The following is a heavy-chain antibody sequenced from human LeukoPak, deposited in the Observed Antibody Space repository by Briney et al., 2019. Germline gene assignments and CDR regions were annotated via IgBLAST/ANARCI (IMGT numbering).Heavy chain of an antibody. CDR3: ARHSHYYESRDSLAY. V-gene: IGHV4-4*07. CDR2: IYTSGST. J-gene: IGHJ4*01. CDR1: GGSISSYY. Sequence: SETLSLTCTVSGGSISSYYWSWIRQPAGKGLEWIGRIYTSGSTNYNPSLKSRVTISVDTSKNQFSLKLSSVTAADTAVYYCARHSHYYESRDSLAYWGQGTLVTVSS. D-gene: IGHD3-22*01.